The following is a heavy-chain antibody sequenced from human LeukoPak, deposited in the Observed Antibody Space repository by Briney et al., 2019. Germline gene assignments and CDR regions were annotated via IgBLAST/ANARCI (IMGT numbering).Heavy chain of an antibody. CDR3: AKSKGSATYTFDY. V-gene: IGHV3-23*01. Sequence: GGSLRLSCAASGFTFMTYAMNWVRQAPGKGLEWVSTISNDGDDTYYSASVKGRFTISRDSSKNTLSLQMNSLRVADTAVYYCAKSKGSATYTFDYWGQGILVTVSS. CDR2: ISNDGDDT. CDR1: GFTFMTYA. J-gene: IGHJ4*02. D-gene: IGHD3-10*01.